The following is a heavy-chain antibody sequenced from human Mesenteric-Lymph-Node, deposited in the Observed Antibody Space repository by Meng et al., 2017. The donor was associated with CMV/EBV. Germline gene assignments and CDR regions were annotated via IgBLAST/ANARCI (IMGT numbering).Heavy chain of an antibody. J-gene: IGHJ5*02. CDR1: GGSISSYY. CDR2: IYYSGST. D-gene: IGHD3-10*01. V-gene: IGHV4-59*08. Sequence: QVQLQESGPGRVKPSETLSLTWPVSGGSISSYYWSWIRQPPGKGLEWIGYIYYSGSTNYNPSLKSRVTISVDTSKNQFSLKLSSVTAADTAVYYCARPHYYGSGSSPWFDPWGQGTLVTVSS. CDR3: ARPHYYGSGSSPWFDP.